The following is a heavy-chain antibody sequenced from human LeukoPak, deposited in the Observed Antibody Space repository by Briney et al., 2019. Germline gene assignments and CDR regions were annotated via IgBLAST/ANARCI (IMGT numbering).Heavy chain of an antibody. V-gene: IGHV1-2*02. CDR2: INPNSGDT. J-gene: IGHJ5*02. Sequence: ASVKVSCKASGYILTDYYMHWVRQAPGQGLEWMGWINPNSGDTNYQCRVTMTRDTSISTVYMELRRLRYDDTAAYYCARGPLEYCSGGTCYSGRNWFDPWGQGTLVTVSS. CDR1: GYILTDYY. CDR3: ARGPLEYCSGGTCYSGRNWFDP. D-gene: IGHD2-15*01.